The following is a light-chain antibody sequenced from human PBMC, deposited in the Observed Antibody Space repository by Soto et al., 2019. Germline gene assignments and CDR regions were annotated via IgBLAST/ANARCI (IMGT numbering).Light chain of an antibody. Sequence: ERVMTQSPATLSVSPGERATLSCRASQSVSSNLAWYQHKPGQAPRLLIYGASTRATGIPARFSGSGSGTDFTLTISRLEPADFAVYYCQQYGRSPLTFGGGTKVDIK. CDR1: QSVSSN. V-gene: IGKV3-15*01. CDR3: QQYGRSPLT. J-gene: IGKJ4*01. CDR2: GAS.